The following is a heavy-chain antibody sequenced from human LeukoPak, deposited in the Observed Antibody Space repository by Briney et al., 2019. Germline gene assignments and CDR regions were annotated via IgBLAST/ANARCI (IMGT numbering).Heavy chain of an antibody. CDR2: IKQDGSEK. V-gene: IGHV3-7*01. Sequence: PGGSLRLSCAASGLTFSTYWMSWVRQTPGKGLEWVANIKQDGSEKYYVDSVKGRFTISRDNAKNSLYLQMNSVRAEDTAVYYCARDRGEYGDCHDYWGQGTLVTVSS. J-gene: IGHJ4*02. CDR1: GLTFSTYW. D-gene: IGHD4-17*01. CDR3: ARDRGEYGDCHDY.